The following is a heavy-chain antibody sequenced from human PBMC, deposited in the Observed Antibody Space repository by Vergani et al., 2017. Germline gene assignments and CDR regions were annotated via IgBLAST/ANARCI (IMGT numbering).Heavy chain of an antibody. Sequence: QMQLVQSGPEVKKPGTSVKVSCKASGFTFTSSAMQWVRQARGQRLEWIGWFVVGSGNTNYAQKFQERVTITRDMSTSTAYMELSSLRSEDTAVYYCAGGRRIYSNYFYYYYMDVWGKGTTVTVSS. CDR3: AGGRRIYSNYFYYYYMDV. V-gene: IGHV1-58*02. D-gene: IGHD4-11*01. J-gene: IGHJ6*03. CDR1: GFTFTSSA. CDR2: FVVGSGNT.